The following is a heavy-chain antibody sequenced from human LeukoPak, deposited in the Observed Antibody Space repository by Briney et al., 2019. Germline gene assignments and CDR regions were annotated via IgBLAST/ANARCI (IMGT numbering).Heavy chain of an antibody. V-gene: IGHV4-30-4*01. D-gene: IGHD3-22*01. CDR1: GGSISSGDYY. J-gene: IGHJ4*02. Sequence: SQTLSLTCTVSGGSISSGDYYWSWIRQPPGKGLEWIGYIYYSGSTDYNPSLRSRVTISVDTSKNQFSLRLSSVTAADTAVYVCARDRSDGSGYYGYYFDYWGQGTLVSVSS. CDR3: ARDRSDGSGYYGYYFDY. CDR2: IYYSGST.